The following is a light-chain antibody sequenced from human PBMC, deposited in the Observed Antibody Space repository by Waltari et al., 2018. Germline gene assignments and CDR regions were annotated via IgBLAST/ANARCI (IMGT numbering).Light chain of an antibody. CDR2: DAS. CDR1: QTVSSY. CDR3: QQRSNWPYN. Sequence: ELELTQSPATLSLSPWERATLSCRSIQTVSSYLAWYQQKPGQAPRLLSFDASSRATGIPAKFGGRESGTDFTLTVSNLEPEDFAVYYCQQRSNWPYNLGQGTRVEIK. V-gene: IGKV3-11*01. J-gene: IGKJ2*01.